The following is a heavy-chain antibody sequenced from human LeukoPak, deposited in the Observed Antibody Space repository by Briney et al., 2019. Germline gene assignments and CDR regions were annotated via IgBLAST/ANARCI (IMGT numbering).Heavy chain of an antibody. CDR2: VFYSGST. J-gene: IGHJ3*01. CDR3: ARRNTEVSDTLPLNAFDV. CDR1: GGSMKTPSHY. Sequence: KPSETLSLTCSVAGGSMKTPSHYWDWIRQSPGTGLEWIGSVFYSGSTYFNPSLRRRVTISGDTSTNQISLSLTSVTAADTAVYYCARRNTEVSDTLPLNAFDVSGQGAKVIVSS. V-gene: IGHV4-39*01. D-gene: IGHD2/OR15-2a*01.